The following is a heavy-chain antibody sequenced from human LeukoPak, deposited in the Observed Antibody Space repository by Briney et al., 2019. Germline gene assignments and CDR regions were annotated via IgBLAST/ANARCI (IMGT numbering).Heavy chain of an antibody. D-gene: IGHD4-17*01. CDR3: AGRYGDYYYYYMDV. CDR2: IHYTGST. Sequence: SETLSLTCTVSGGSIRSSNYYWGWIRQSPGKGLECIGYIHYTGSTNYNPSLKSRVTISVETSKNQFSLKLSSVTAADTAVYYCAGRYGDYYYYYMDVWGKGTTVTVSS. V-gene: IGHV4-61*05. J-gene: IGHJ6*03. CDR1: GGSIRSSNYY.